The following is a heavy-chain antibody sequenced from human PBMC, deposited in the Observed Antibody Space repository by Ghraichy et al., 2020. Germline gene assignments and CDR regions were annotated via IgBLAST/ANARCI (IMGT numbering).Heavy chain of an antibody. J-gene: IGHJ4*02. CDR2: ISGSGGST. Sequence: GGSLRLSCAASGFTFSSYAMSWVRQAPGKGLEWVSAISGSGGSTYYADSVKGRFTISRDNSKNTLYLQMNSLRAEDTAVYYCAKDPADILTGYYEGYFDYWGQGTLVTVSA. CDR3: AKDPADILTGYYEGYFDY. D-gene: IGHD3-9*01. V-gene: IGHV3-23*01. CDR1: GFTFSSYA.